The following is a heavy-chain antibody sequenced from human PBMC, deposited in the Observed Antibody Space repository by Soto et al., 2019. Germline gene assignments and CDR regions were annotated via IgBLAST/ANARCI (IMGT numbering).Heavy chain of an antibody. V-gene: IGHV3-9*01. CDR3: AKGYTTSCFAHFDF. Sequence: EVQLVESGGGLVQPGRSLRLSCAASAFTFGDYAMHWVRQAPEKGLEWVSCICWNSGNIVYVDSVEGRFTISRDNAKNSLYLQMNSLRPEDTAFYYCAKGYTTSCFAHFDFWGQGALVTVSS. D-gene: IGHD2-2*01. CDR1: AFTFGDYA. J-gene: IGHJ4*02. CDR2: ICWNSGNI.